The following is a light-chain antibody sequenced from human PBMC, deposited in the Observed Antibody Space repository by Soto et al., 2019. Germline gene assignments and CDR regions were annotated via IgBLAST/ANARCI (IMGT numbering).Light chain of an antibody. CDR1: SSKIGAGYD. Sequence: QSVLTQPASVSGAPGQRVTISCTGSSSKIGAGYDVHWYQQLPGTAPKLLIFDNSKRPSGVPDRYSGSKSGTSASLAITGLQAEDEADYYCQSYDSSLSGSIVFGTGTKVTVL. V-gene: IGLV1-40*01. CDR3: QSYDSSLSGSIV. CDR2: DNS. J-gene: IGLJ1*01.